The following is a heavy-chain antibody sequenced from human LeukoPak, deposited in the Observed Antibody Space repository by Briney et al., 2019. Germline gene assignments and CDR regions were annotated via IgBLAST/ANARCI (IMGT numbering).Heavy chain of an antibody. Sequence: SETLSLTCTVSGYSISSGYYWGWTRQPPGKGLEWIGSMFYRKNSYYNPSLRSRATISLDTSKNQFSLKLSSVTAADTAVYYCATQRIAAAGLPKGALDYWGQGTLVTVSS. CDR3: ATQRIAAAGLPKGALDY. CDR2: MFYRKNS. CDR1: GYSISSGYY. J-gene: IGHJ4*02. D-gene: IGHD6-13*01. V-gene: IGHV4-38-2*02.